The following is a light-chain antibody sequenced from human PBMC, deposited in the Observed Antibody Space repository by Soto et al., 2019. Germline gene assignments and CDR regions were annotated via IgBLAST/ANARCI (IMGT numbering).Light chain of an antibody. V-gene: IGKV1-5*01. J-gene: IGKJ4*01. Sequence: DIQMTQSPSTLPASVGDRVTITCRASQSITTWLAWFQQAPGKAPKILISDASSLKSGVPSRFSGSGSGTEFTLTISSLQPDDFATYYCQQYHIYPLTFGGGTKVEI. CDR1: QSITTW. CDR3: QQYHIYPLT. CDR2: DAS.